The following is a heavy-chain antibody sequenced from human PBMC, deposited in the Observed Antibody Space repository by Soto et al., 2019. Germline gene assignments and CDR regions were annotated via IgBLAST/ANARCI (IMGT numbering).Heavy chain of an antibody. J-gene: IGHJ4*02. CDR1: GGSISSGGYY. D-gene: IGHD6-6*01. V-gene: IGHV4-31*03. Sequence: SETLSLTCTVSGGSISSGGYYWSWIRQHPGKGLEWIGYIYYSGSTYYNPSLKSRVTISVDTSKNQFSLKLSSVTAADTAVYYCARGGQLVQFDYWGQGTLVTVSS. CDR3: ARGGQLVQFDY. CDR2: IYYSGST.